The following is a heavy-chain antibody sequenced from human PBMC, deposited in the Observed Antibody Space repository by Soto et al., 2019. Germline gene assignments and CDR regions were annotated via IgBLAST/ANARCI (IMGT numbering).Heavy chain of an antibody. J-gene: IGHJ4*02. CDR1: GGSISSYY. CDR2: IYYSGST. Sequence: PSETLSLTCTVSGGSISSYYWSWIRQPPGKGLEWIGYIYYSGSTNYNPSLKSRVTISVDTSKNQFSLKLSSVTAADTAVYYCAREDRVTRKFDYWGQGTLVTVSS. V-gene: IGHV4-59*01. CDR3: AREDRVTRKFDY. D-gene: IGHD2-21*02.